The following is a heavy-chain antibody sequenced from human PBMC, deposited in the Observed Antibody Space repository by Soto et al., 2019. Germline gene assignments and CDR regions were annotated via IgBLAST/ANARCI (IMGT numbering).Heavy chain of an antibody. Sequence: ASVKVSCKASGYTFTSYAMHWVRQAPGQRLEWMGWINAGNGNTKYSQKFQGRVTITRDTSASTAYMELSSLRSEDTAVYYCARERPGFPIAAAFFDYWGQGTLVTVSS. D-gene: IGHD6-13*01. CDR2: INAGNGNT. CDR1: GYTFTSYA. J-gene: IGHJ4*02. CDR3: ARERPGFPIAAAFFDY. V-gene: IGHV1-3*01.